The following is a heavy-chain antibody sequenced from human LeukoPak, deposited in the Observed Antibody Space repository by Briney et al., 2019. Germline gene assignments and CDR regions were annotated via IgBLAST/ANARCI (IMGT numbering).Heavy chain of an antibody. D-gene: IGHD3-10*01. CDR1: GFTFSSYA. CDR3: ANPYYYGSGSPDP. Sequence: PGGSLRLSCAASGFTFSSYAMSWVRQAPGKGLERVSIISGSGGSTYYADSVKGRFTISRDNSKNTLYLQMNSLRAEDTAVYYCANPYYYGSGSPDPWGQGTLVTVSS. CDR2: ISGSGGST. J-gene: IGHJ5*02. V-gene: IGHV3-23*01.